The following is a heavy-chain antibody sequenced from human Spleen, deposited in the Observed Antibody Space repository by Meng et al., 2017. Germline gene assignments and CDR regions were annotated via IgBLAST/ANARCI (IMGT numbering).Heavy chain of an antibody. CDR1: DDSISSYY. D-gene: IGHD3-22*01. V-gene: IGHV4-59*01. CDR2: IYHNGDT. Sequence: SETLSLTCTVSDDSISSYYWNWIRQPPGKGLEWIGFIYHNGDTNYNPSLKSRVTISVDTSKNQFSLKLVSVTAADTAVYYCARVPILVTVGSYYFDHWGQGALVTVSS. J-gene: IGHJ4*02. CDR3: ARVPILVTVGSYYFDH.